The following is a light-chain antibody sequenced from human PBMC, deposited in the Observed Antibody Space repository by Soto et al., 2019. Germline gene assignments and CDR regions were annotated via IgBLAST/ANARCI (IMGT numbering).Light chain of an antibody. CDR1: SSDVGSYNL. CDR2: EVS. V-gene: IGLV2-23*02. CDR3: CSYAGSSTD. Sequence: QSVLTQPASVSGSPGQSITISCTGTSSDVGSYNLVSWYQQHPGKAPKLMICEVSKRPSGVSNRFSGSKSGNTASLTISGLQAEDGADHYCCSYAGSSTDFGTGTKVTLL. J-gene: IGLJ1*01.